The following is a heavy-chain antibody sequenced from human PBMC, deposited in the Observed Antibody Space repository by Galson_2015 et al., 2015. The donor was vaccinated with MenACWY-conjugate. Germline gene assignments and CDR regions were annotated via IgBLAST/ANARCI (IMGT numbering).Heavy chain of an antibody. CDR1: GFTVSSNY. J-gene: IGHJ6*02. CDR2: IYSGGST. CDR3: ASTRIEQDYYYYYGMDV. V-gene: IGHV3-53*01. D-gene: IGHD3-22*01. Sequence: SLRLSCAASGFTVSSNYMGWVRQAPGKGLEWVSVIYSGGSTYYADSVKGRFTISRDNSKNTLYLQMNSLRAEDTAVYYCASTRIEQDYYYYYGMDVWGQGTTVTVSS.